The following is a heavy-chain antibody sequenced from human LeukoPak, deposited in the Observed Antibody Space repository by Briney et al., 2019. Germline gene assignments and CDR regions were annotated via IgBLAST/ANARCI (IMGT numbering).Heavy chain of an antibody. V-gene: IGHV4-39*01. D-gene: IGHD6-19*01. Sequence: PSETLSLTCTVSGASISRSSYYWGWIRQPPGKGLEWIGSIYYSGSTYYNPSLKSRVTISVDTSKNQFSLKLSSVTAADTAVYYCARQRTAVAGTDYYYYYGMDVWGQGTTVTVSS. CDR3: ARQRTAVAGTDYYYYYGMDV. CDR2: IYYSGST. CDR1: GASISRSSYY. J-gene: IGHJ6*02.